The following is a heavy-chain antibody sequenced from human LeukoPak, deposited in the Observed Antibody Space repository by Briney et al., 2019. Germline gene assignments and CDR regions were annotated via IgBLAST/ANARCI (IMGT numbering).Heavy chain of an antibody. CDR3: ARAGRGGDITMFRGVKGDYYYMDV. CDR1: GFTFSSYA. J-gene: IGHJ6*03. D-gene: IGHD3-10*01. V-gene: IGHV3-23*01. Sequence: GGSLRLSCAASGFTFSSYAMNWVRQAPGKGLEWVSAITGSGGRTYYADSVKGRFPISRDNSKNTLYLQVNSLRAEDTAVYCGARAGRGGDITMFRGVKGDYYYMDVWGKGTTVTISS. CDR2: ITGSGGRT.